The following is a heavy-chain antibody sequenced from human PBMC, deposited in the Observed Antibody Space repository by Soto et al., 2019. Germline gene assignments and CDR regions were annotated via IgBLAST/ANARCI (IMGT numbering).Heavy chain of an antibody. V-gene: IGHV1-18*01. D-gene: IGHD3-16*01. CDR2: SSAYNGNT. Sequence: QVHLVQSGAEVKMPGASVKVSCKASGFTFTSYAFTRVRQAPGQGLEWMGWSSAYNGNTNYARNFRGRLTMTTDSSTSTVYMELGSLTSDEAAVYFCAGDFTGWPPDGGDSWGQGTRVSVSA. CDR3: AGDFTGWPPDGGDS. J-gene: IGHJ4*02. CDR1: GFTFTSYA.